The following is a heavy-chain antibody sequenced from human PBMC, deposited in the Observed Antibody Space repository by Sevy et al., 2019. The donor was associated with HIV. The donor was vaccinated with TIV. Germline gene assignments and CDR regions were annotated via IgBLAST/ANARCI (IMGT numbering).Heavy chain of an antibody. Sequence: SETLSLTCTVSGGSISSYYWIWIRQPPGMGLEWIGYLDYSGSTNYNPSLKGRVSISVDTSKNPISLKMTSVTAADTAVYYCARAGGSTDWGMDVWGQRTTVTVSS. CDR3: ARAGGSTDWGMDV. CDR2: LDYSGST. J-gene: IGHJ6*02. D-gene: IGHD2-2*01. CDR1: GGSISSYY. V-gene: IGHV4-59*13.